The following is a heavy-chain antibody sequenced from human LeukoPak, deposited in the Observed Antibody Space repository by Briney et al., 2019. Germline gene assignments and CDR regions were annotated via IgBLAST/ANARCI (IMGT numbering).Heavy chain of an antibody. CDR1: GYTFTDYH. J-gene: IGHJ6*02. Sequence: ASVKVSCKASGYTFTDYHIHWVRQAPGQGLKWMGWINANSGGTKYAQKFQGRVTMTSDTSISTAYMELTRLRSDDTAVYYCARDTSHYDLLTGSRDFYSGVDVWGQGTTVSVSS. D-gene: IGHD3-9*01. V-gene: IGHV1-2*02. CDR3: ARDTSHYDLLTGSRDFYSGVDV. CDR2: INANSGGT.